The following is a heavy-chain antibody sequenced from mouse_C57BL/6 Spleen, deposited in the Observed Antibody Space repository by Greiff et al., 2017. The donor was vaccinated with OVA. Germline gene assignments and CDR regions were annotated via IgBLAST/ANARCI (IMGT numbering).Heavy chain of an antibody. V-gene: IGHV1-54*01. CDR2: INPGSGGT. Sequence: VQLQQSGAELVRPGTSVKVSCKASGYAFTNYLIEWVKQRPGQGLEWIGVINPGSGGTNYNEKFKGKATLTADKSSSTAYMQLSSLTSEDSAVYFCARQGYPRGWFAYWGQGTLVTVSA. CDR3: ARQGYPRGWFAY. J-gene: IGHJ3*01. CDR1: GYAFTNYL. D-gene: IGHD3-1*01.